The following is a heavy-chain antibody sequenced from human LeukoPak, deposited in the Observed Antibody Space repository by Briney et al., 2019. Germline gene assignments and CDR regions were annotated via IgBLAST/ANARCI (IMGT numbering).Heavy chain of an antibody. CDR2: IYHSDTT. J-gene: IGHJ3*02. CDR3: ASGGSAHYYDSSGYYYLAVGAFDI. D-gene: IGHD3-22*01. V-gene: IGHV4-39*01. Sequence: SETLSLTCIVSADSISSTNNYWGWIRQSPGKGLEWIGSIYHSDTTYYNPSLKSRVTISVDTSKNQFSLKLSSVTAADTAVYYCASGGSAHYYDSSGYYYLAVGAFDIWGQGTMVTVSS. CDR1: ADSISSTNNY.